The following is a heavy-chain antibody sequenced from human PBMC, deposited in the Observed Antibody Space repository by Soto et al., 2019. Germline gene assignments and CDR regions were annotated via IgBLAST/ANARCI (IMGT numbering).Heavy chain of an antibody. D-gene: IGHD1-26*01. CDR1: GFTFSTYT. J-gene: IGHJ4*02. CDR2: ITSLGAYI. Sequence: GGSLRLSCAASGFTFSTYTMNWVRQAPGKGLEWVSSITSLGAYIYYADSVKGRFTISRDNADNLLDLQMNSLRVEDTAVYYCAREAKGASYFDDWGQGTLVTVSS. CDR3: AREAKGASYFDD. V-gene: IGHV3-21*06.